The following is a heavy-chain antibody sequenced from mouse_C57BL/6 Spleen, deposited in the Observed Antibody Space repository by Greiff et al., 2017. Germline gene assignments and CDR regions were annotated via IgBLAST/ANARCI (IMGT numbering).Heavy chain of an antibody. CDR1: GYTFTSYW. CDR2: IYPGSGST. CDR3: ARGGTYGNYVAY. V-gene: IGHV1-55*01. D-gene: IGHD2-1*01. Sequence: VQLQQPGAELVKPGASVKMSCKASGYTFTSYWITWVKQRPGQGLEWIGDIYPGSGSTNYNEKFKSKATLTVDTSSSTAYMQLSSLTSEDSAVYYGARGGTYGNYVAYWGQGTLVTVSA. J-gene: IGHJ3*01.